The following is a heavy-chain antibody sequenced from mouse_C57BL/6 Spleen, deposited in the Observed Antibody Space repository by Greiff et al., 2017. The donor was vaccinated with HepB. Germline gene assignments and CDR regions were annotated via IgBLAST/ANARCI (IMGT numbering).Heavy chain of an antibody. V-gene: IGHV1-5*01. CDR1: GYTFTSYW. CDR3: AREDYSEGGYFDD. J-gene: IGHJ1*03. CDR2: IYPGNSDT. Sequence: EVQLQQSGAVLARPGASVKLSCKASGYTFTSYWMHWVNQRPGQGLEWIGAIYPGNSDTSYNEKFKGKAKLTADKSASTAYMELSSLTHEDSAVYYCAREDYSEGGYFDDWGKGTTVTVSS. D-gene: IGHD2-12*01.